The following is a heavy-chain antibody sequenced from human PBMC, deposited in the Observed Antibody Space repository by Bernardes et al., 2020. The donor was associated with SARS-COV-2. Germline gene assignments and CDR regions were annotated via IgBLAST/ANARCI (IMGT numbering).Heavy chain of an antibody. J-gene: IGHJ4*02. CDR2: IYPNGGGT. Sequence: ASVKVSCETSGYTFTDHYVHWVRQTAGQGLEWMGWIYPNGGGTNYAQKFRGRVTLTRDTSIRTAYMDLTSLTPDDTAVYYCASVTYSSGSDFDYWGQGTLVTVSS. CDR3: ASVTYSSGSDFDY. D-gene: IGHD6-25*01. CDR1: GYTFTDHY. V-gene: IGHV1-2*02.